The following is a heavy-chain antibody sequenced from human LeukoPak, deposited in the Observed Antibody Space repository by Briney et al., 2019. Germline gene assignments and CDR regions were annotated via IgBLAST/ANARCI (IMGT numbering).Heavy chain of an antibody. V-gene: IGHV4-34*01. CDR1: GGSFSGYY. Sequence: PSETLSLTCAVYGGSFSGYYWSWIRQPPGKGLEWIGEINHSGSTNYNPSLKSRVTISVDTSKNQFSLKLSSVTAADTAVYYCARGRPATAISYPFDYWGQGTLVTVPS. J-gene: IGHJ4*02. D-gene: IGHD2-2*02. CDR3: ARGRPATAISYPFDY. CDR2: INHSGST.